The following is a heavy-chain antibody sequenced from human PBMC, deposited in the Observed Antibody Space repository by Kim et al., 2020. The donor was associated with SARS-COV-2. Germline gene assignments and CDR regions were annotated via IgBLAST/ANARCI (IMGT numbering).Heavy chain of an antibody. CDR3: ARVGSSWYSGYYYGMDV. D-gene: IGHD6-13*01. J-gene: IGHJ6*02. V-gene: IGHV3-11*05. CDR1: GFTFSDYY. Sequence: RGSLRLSCAASGFTFSDYYMSWIRQAPGKGLEWVSYISSSSSYTNYADSVKGRFTISRDNAKNSLYLQMNSLRAEDTAVYYCARVGSSWYSGYYYGMDVWGQGTTVTVSS. CDR2: ISSSSSYT.